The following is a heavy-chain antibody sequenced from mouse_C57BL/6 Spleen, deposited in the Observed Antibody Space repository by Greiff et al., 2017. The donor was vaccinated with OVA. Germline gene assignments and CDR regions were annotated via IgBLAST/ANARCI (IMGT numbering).Heavy chain of an antibody. J-gene: IGHJ2*01. CDR3: ARRGLLRSYYFDD. V-gene: IGHV1-55*01. D-gene: IGHD1-1*01. CDR1: GYTFTSYW. CDR2: IYPGSGST. Sequence: QVQLQQPGAELVQPGASVKLSCKASGYTFTSYWITWVKQRPGQGLEWIGDIYPGSGSTTYNEKFKSKATLTVDTSSSTAYMQLSSLTSEDSAVYYCARRGLLRSYYFDDWGQGTTLTVSS.